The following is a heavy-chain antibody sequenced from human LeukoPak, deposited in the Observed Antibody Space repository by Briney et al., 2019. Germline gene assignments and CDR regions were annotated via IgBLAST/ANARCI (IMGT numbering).Heavy chain of an antibody. CDR2: TSSSGSTT. CDR1: GFAFSSYE. Sequence: GGSLRLSCAASGFAFSSYEMNWVRQAPGKGLEWVSYTSSSGSTTYYADSVKGRFIISRDNAKNSLYLQMNSLRAEDTAVYYCARRYCSSTSCTLDFWGQGALVTVSS. J-gene: IGHJ4*02. V-gene: IGHV3-48*03. CDR3: ARRYCSSTSCTLDF. D-gene: IGHD2-2*01.